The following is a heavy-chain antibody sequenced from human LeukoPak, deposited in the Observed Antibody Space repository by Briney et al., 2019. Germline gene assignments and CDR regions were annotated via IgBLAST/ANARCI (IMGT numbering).Heavy chain of an antibody. J-gene: IGHJ5*02. CDR2: INHSGST. CDR3: AIKIAVAYWFDP. Sequence: SETLSLTCAVYGGSFSGCYWSWIRQPPGKGLEWIGEINHSGSTNYNPSLKSRVTISVDTSKNQFSLKLSSVTAADTAVYYCAIKIAVAYWFDPWGQGTLVTVSS. CDR1: GGSFSGCY. D-gene: IGHD6-19*01. V-gene: IGHV4-34*01.